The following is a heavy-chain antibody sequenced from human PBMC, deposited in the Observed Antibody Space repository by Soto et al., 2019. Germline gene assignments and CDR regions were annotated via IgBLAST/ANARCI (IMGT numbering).Heavy chain of an antibody. Sequence: ASVKVSCKASGGTFSSYAISCVRQAPGQVLEWMGGIIPIFGTANYAQKFQGRVTITADESTSTAYMELSSLRSEDTAVYYCARDNSQDDSSGYWSFDYWGQGTLVTVSS. CDR2: IIPIFGTA. V-gene: IGHV1-69*13. CDR1: GGTFSSYA. CDR3: ARDNSQDDSSGYWSFDY. D-gene: IGHD3-22*01. J-gene: IGHJ4*02.